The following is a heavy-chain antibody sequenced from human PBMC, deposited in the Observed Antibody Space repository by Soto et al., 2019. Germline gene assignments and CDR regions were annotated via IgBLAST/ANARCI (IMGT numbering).Heavy chain of an antibody. CDR2: INAGNGNT. Sequence: ASVKVSCKASGYTFTSYAMHWVRQAPGQRLEWMGWINAGNGNTKYSQKFQGRVTMTRDTSTSTVYMELSSLRSEDTAVYYCAKAAAAGRTYYFDYWGQGTLVTVSS. J-gene: IGHJ4*02. V-gene: IGHV1-3*01. CDR1: GYTFTSYA. CDR3: AKAAAAGRTYYFDY. D-gene: IGHD6-13*01.